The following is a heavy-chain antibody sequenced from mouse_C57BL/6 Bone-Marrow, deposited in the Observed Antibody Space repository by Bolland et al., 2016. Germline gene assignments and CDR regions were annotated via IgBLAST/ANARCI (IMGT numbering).Heavy chain of an antibody. D-gene: IGHD1-3*01. Sequence: NSGSTNYNEKFKSKATLTVDKSSSTAYMQLSSLTSEDSAVYYCAREVIKAVYWYFDVWGTG. CDR2: NSGST. CDR3: AREVIKAVYWYFDV. V-gene: IGHV1-64*01. J-gene: IGHJ1*03.